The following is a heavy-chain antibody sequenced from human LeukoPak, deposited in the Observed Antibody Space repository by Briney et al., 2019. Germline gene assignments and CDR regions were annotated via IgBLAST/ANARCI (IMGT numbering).Heavy chain of an antibody. J-gene: IGHJ4*02. CDR1: GFTFSSYG. V-gene: IGHV3-30*03. CDR2: ISYDGSNK. CDR3: TTAKNDY. Sequence: GRSLRLSCAASGFTFSSYGMHWVRQAPGKGLEWVAVISYDGSNKYYADSVKGRFTISRDNARNSLFLQMNSLRAEDTAVYYCTTAKNDYWGQGTLVTVSS.